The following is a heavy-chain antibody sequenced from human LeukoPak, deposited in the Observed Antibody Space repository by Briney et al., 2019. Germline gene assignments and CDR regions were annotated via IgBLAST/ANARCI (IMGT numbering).Heavy chain of an antibody. D-gene: IGHD3-10*01. Sequence: ASVKVSCKASGYTFTSYYMHWVRQAPRQGLEWMGIINPSGGSTSYAQKFQGRVTMTRDMSTSTVYMELSSLRSEDTAVYYCARDRPLYGSGESFDYWGQGTLVTVSS. V-gene: IGHV1-46*01. J-gene: IGHJ4*02. CDR1: GYTFTSYY. CDR3: ARDRPLYGSGESFDY. CDR2: INPSGGST.